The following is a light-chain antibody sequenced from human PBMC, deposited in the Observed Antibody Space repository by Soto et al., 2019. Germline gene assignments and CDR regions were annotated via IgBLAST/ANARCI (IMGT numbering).Light chain of an antibody. CDR2: DAS. Sequence: GDRVTITCRASQSISSWLAWYQQKPGKAPKLLIYDASSLESGVPSRFSGSGSGAEFTLTISSLQPDDFGTSYCRQFYSLLAFRQGPKVEIK. CDR3: RQFYSLLA. J-gene: IGKJ1*01. V-gene: IGKV1-5*01. CDR1: QSISSW.